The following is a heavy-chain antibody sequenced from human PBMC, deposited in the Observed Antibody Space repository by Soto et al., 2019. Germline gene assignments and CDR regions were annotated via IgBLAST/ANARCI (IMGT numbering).Heavy chain of an antibody. J-gene: IGHJ6*03. CDR2: IIPILGIA. Sequence: QVQLVQSGAEVKKPGSSVKVSCKASGGTFSSYTISWVRQAPGQGLEWMGRIIPILGIANYAQKFQGRVTITADKSTSTAYMELSSLRSEDTDVYYCARLSEGDYYYMDVWGKGTTVTVSS. V-gene: IGHV1-69*02. CDR1: GGTFSSYT. D-gene: IGHD3-16*01. CDR3: ARLSEGDYYYMDV.